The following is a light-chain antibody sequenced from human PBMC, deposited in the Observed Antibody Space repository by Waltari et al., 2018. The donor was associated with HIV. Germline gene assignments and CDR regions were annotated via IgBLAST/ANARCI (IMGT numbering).Light chain of an antibody. CDR1: QSISSY. Sequence: DVQMIPSPSSPSASGGERGTITCRASQSISSYLKWYQQKPGKAPKLLIYAASSLQSGVPSRFSGSGSGTDFTLTISSLQPEDFATYYCQQSYSTLLLTFGGGTKVEIK. V-gene: IGKV1-39*01. J-gene: IGKJ4*01. CDR3: QQSYSTLLLT. CDR2: AAS.